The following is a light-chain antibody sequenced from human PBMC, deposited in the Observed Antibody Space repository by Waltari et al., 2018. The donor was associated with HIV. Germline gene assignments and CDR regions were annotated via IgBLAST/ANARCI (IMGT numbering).Light chain of an antibody. V-gene: IGKV1-39*01. CDR2: AAS. CDR3: QQSFSTLGT. CDR1: QGISNY. Sequence: DIQMTQSPSSLSASVGDRVTITCRASQGISNYLNWYQQKVGKAPKLLIFAASSLQSGVPPRFSGSGSWTDFNLTITSLQPEDFATYYCQQSFSTLGTFGQGTKVEI. J-gene: IGKJ1*01.